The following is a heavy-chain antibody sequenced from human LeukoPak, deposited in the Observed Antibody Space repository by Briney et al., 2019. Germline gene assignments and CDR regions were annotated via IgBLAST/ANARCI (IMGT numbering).Heavy chain of an antibody. J-gene: IGHJ4*02. CDR2: IYYSGST. CDR3: ARVTGYMIEDYFDY. CDR1: GGSISSYY. Sequence: SETLSLSCTVSGGSISSYYWSWIRQPPGKGLEWIGYIYYSGSTNYNPSLKSRVTISVDTSKNQFSLKLRSVTAADTAVYYCARVTGYMIEDYFDYWGQGILVTVSS. D-gene: IGHD3-9*01. V-gene: IGHV4-59*01.